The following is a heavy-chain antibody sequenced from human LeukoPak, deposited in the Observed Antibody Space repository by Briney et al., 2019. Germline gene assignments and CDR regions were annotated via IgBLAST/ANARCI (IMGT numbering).Heavy chain of an antibody. D-gene: IGHD2-15*01. CDR3: ARDRTRDCSGGSCYRHYFDY. CDR1: GFTFSSYG. Sequence: GGSLRLSCAVSGFTFSSYGMHWVRQAPGKGLECVAVIWYDGSNKYYADSVRGRFTISRDNSKNTLYLLMNSLRAEDSAVYYCARDRTRDCSGGSCYRHYFDYWGQGTLVSVSS. CDR2: IWYDGSNK. J-gene: IGHJ4*02. V-gene: IGHV3-33*01.